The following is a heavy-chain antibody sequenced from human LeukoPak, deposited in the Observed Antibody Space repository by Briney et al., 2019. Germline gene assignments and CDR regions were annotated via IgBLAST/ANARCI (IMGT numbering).Heavy chain of an antibody. CDR1: GYTLSIYH. CDR3: PKYYYNTSGYYSAGKFDY. Sequence: GVTLRLFYASSGYTLSIYHMIWAPQAPGKGLEGGSFISGGGGSTYHADAVKGRFTISRDNYKKRLYLPKNSQISEDTGVYYCPKYYYNTSGYYSAGKFDYWGQGALVTVSS. V-gene: IGHV3-23*01. J-gene: IGHJ4*02. CDR2: ISGGGGST. D-gene: IGHD3-22*01.